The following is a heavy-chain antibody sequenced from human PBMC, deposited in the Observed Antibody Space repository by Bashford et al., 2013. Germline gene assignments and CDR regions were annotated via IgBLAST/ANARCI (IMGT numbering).Heavy chain of an antibody. D-gene: IGHD5-24*01. Sequence: WVRQAPGQGLEWMGWMNPNSGNTGYAQKFQGRVTMTRNTSISTAYMELSSLRSEDTAVYYCARDRDGYNFYFDHWGQGTLVTVSS. CDR2: MNPNSGNT. V-gene: IGHV1-8*01. CDR3: ARDRDGYNFYFDH. J-gene: IGHJ4*02.